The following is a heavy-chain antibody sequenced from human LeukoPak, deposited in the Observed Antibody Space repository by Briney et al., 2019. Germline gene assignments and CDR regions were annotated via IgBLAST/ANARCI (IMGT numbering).Heavy chain of an antibody. CDR3: ARGVGSSWAEESPANYGMDV. J-gene: IGHJ6*02. V-gene: IGHV1-2*04. CDR2: INPNSGGT. D-gene: IGHD6-13*01. CDR1: GYTFTGYY. Sequence: ASVKVSCKASGYTFTGYYMHWVRQAPGQGLEWMGWINPNSGGTNYAQKFQGWVTMTRDTSISTAYMELSRLRSDDTAVYYCARGVGSSWAEESPANYGMDVWGQGTTVTVSS.